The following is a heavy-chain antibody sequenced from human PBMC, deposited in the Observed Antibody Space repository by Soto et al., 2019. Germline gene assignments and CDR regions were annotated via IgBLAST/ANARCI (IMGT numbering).Heavy chain of an antibody. Sequence: GGSLRLSCAASGFTFSSYAMSWVRQAPGKGLEWVSAISGSGGSTYYADSVKGRFTISRDNSKNTLYLQMNSLRAEDTAVYYCAKVKSGYVWKQYYFDYWGQGTLVTVSS. CDR1: GFTFSSYA. J-gene: IGHJ4*02. V-gene: IGHV3-23*01. CDR3: AKVKSGYVWKQYYFDY. CDR2: ISGSGGST. D-gene: IGHD5-12*01.